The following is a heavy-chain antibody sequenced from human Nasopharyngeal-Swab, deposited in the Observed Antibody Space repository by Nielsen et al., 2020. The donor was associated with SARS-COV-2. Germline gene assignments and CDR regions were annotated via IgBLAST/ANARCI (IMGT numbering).Heavy chain of an antibody. D-gene: IGHD3-10*01. Sequence: GESLKISCAASGFTFSSYDMHWVRQAPGKGLEWVAVIWYDGSNKYYADSVKGRFTISRDNSKNTLYLQMNSLRAEDTAVYYCAKRFSPKWGQGTLVTVSS. V-gene: IGHV3-33*06. CDR1: GFTFSSYD. J-gene: IGHJ4*02. CDR2: IWYDGSNK. CDR3: AKRFSPK.